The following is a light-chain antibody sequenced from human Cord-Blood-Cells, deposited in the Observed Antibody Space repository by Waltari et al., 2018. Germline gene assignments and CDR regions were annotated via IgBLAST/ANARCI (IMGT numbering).Light chain of an antibody. Sequence: IVLTPSPATLSLSPGERATLSCRASQSVSSYLASYQQKPGQAPRLPIYDASNRATGIPARFSGSGSGTDFTLTISSLEPEDFAVYYCQQRSNWPLTFGGGTKVEIK. J-gene: IGKJ4*01. V-gene: IGKV3-11*01. CDR2: DAS. CDR3: QQRSNWPLT. CDR1: QSVSSY.